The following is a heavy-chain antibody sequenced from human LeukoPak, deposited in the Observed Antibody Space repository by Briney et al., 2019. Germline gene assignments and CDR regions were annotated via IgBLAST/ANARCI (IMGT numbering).Heavy chain of an antibody. CDR3: AKSRPTDEWYYDFWSGYPSDY. CDR2: ISGSGGST. J-gene: IGHJ4*02. Sequence: GGSLRLSCAASGFTFSSYAMSWVRQAPGKGLEWVSAISGSGGSTYYADSVKGRFTISRDNSKNTLYLQMNSLRAEDTAVYYCAKSRPTDEWYYDFWSGYPSDYWGQGTLVTVSS. CDR1: GFTFSSYA. D-gene: IGHD3-3*01. V-gene: IGHV3-23*01.